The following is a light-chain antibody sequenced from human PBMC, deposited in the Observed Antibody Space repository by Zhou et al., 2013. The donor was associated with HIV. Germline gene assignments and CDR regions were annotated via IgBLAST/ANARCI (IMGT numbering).Light chain of an antibody. V-gene: IGKV1-5*03. CDR3: QQCDSYPLT. J-gene: IGKJ4*01. CDR1: QSISSW. Sequence: DIQMTQSPSTLSASVGDRVTITCRASQSISSWLAWYQQKPGKAPKLLIYKASSLESGVPSRFSGSGSGTEFTLTISSLQPDDFATFYXQQCDSYPLTFGGRDQGGDQT. CDR2: KAS.